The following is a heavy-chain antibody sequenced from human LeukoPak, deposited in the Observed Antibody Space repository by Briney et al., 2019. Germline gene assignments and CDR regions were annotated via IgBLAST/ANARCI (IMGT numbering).Heavy chain of an antibody. CDR2: ISSSSSTI. CDR1: GFTFSSYS. CDR3: AKSGYNRFDY. D-gene: IGHD5-24*01. J-gene: IGHJ4*02. V-gene: IGHV3-48*01. Sequence: GGSLRLSCAASGFTFSSYSMNWVRQAPGKGLEWVSYISSSSSTIYYADSVKGRFTISRDNSKNTLYLQMNSLRVEDTAVYYCAKSGYNRFDYWGQGTLVTVSS.